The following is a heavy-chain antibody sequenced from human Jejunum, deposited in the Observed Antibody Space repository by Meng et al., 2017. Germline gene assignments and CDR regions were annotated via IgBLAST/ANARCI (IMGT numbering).Heavy chain of an antibody. J-gene: IGHJ4*02. D-gene: IGHD5-24*01. CDR3: ARDYSGYNQEFDY. CDR1: GFTFFNYW. CDR2: IDTDGSGT. Sequence: DVQLVESGGVLVQPGGSLRLSCTASGFTFFNYWMHWVRQAPGKGLVWVSRIDTDGSGTSYADSVKGRFTISRDNTKNTLYLQMSGLRAEDTAIYYCARDYSGYNQEFDYWGRGTLVTVSS. V-gene: IGHV3-74*01.